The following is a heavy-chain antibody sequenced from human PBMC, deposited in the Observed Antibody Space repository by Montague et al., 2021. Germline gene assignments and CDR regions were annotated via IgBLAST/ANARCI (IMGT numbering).Heavy chain of an antibody. CDR3: GRDYWGSIDY. Sequence: TLSLTCAVSGGSISSTAYYWSWIRQHPGKGLEWIGYIYYSGSTYYDPSLKSRVTISVDTSQNQFSLNLNSVTAADTAIYFCGRDYWGSIDYWGQGILVTVSS. D-gene: IGHD7-27*01. CDR1: GGSISSTAYY. CDR2: IYYSGST. V-gene: IGHV4-31*11. J-gene: IGHJ4*02.